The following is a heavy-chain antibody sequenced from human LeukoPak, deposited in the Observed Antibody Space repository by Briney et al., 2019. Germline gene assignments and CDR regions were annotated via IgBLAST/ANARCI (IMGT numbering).Heavy chain of an antibody. Sequence: PGGSLRLSCAASGFTFSSYAMSWVRQAPGKGLEWVSAISGSGGSTYYADSVKGRFTISRDNAKNSLYLQMNSLRAEDTAVYYCARDINKYYDFWSGPPLGFDPWGQGTLVTVSS. CDR2: ISGSGGST. D-gene: IGHD3-3*01. V-gene: IGHV3-23*01. CDR3: ARDINKYYDFWSGPPLGFDP. J-gene: IGHJ5*02. CDR1: GFTFSSYA.